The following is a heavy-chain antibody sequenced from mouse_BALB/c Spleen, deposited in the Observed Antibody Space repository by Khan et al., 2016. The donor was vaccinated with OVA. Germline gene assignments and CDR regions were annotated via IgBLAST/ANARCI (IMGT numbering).Heavy chain of an antibody. V-gene: IGHV1S56*01. CDR2: IYPGNVNT. Sequence: QVQLQQSGPELVKPGASVRISCKASASTFTNYYIHWVKQRPGQGLEWIGWIYPGNVNTNNNENFKGKATLTADKSSSTAYILLSSLTSEDSAVYFCTRGDYFGTYAMDYWGQGTSVIVSS. D-gene: IGHD1-1*01. CDR3: TRGDYFGTYAMDY. J-gene: IGHJ4*01. CDR1: ASTFTNYY.